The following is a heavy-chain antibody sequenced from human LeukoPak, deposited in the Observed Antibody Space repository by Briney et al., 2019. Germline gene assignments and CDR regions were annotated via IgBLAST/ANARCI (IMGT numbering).Heavy chain of an antibody. CDR2: ISYSGTT. J-gene: IGHJ5*02. CDR1: GGSTSGYY. Sequence: SETLSLTCTVSGGSTSGYYWNWIRRPPGKGLEWIGFISYSGTTFYNPSLKSRATISLDTSKNQFSLKLSSVTAADTAVYYCARGLAGGSGYPWFDPWGQGTLVTVSS. V-gene: IGHV4-59*01. CDR3: ARGLAGGSGYPWFDP. D-gene: IGHD3-22*01.